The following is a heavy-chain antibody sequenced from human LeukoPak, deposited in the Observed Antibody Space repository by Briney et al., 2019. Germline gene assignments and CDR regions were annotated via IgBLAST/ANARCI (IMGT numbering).Heavy chain of an antibody. V-gene: IGHV3-74*01. CDR2: INRDGSST. CDR1: GFTFYNFW. J-gene: IGHJ4*02. D-gene: IGHD2-21*02. CDR3: ASTYSLFTAFAS. Sequence: ETGGSLRLSCAASGFTFYNFWMHWVRQSPGKGLVWVSHINRDGSSTRYADSVKGRFTISRDNTKNTLYLQMNSLRAEDTAVYYCASTYSLFTAFASWGQGTLVTVSS.